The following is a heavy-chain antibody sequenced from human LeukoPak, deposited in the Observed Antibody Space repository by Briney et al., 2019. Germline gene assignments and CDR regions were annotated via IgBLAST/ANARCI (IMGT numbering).Heavy chain of an antibody. D-gene: IGHD3-22*01. J-gene: IGHJ5*02. Sequence: PSETLSLTCTVSGGSISSYYWSWIRQPPGKGLEWIGYIYTSGSTNYNPFLKSRVTISVDTSKNQFSLKLSSVTAADTAVYYCARRSDSWFDPWGQGTLVTVSS. CDR2: IYTSGST. CDR1: GGSISSYY. CDR3: ARRSDSWFDP. V-gene: IGHV4-4*09.